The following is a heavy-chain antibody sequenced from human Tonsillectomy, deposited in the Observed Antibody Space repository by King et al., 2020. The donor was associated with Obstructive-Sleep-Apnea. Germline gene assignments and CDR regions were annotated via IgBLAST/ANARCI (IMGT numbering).Heavy chain of an antibody. CDR1: GYTFSTYY. J-gene: IGHJ5*01. CDR3: ARESISGGGGWFDS. CDR2: INPSDDTR. V-gene: IGHV1-46*01. Sequence: VQLVESGAEVAKPGASVKISCKTFGYTFSTYYIHWVRQAPGQGLEWMGVINPSDDTRSHTQRFQGRSTTTRDTSTSTVYLELSRLRSEDTAVYYCARESISGGGGWFDSWGQGTLVTVSS. D-gene: IGHD1-20*01.